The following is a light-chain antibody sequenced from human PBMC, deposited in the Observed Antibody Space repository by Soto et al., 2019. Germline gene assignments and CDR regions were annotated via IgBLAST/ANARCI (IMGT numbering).Light chain of an antibody. CDR1: QSVSSNS. V-gene: IGKV3-20*01. Sequence: EIVLTQSPGTLSLSPGESATLSCRASQSVSSNSLAWYRPNPGQPPSLLIYGTSTRATDIPRRFSGSGSGTDFTLTITRLEPEDFAVYFCQQYGGSPPTFGQGTKVEVK. J-gene: IGKJ1*01. CDR2: GTS. CDR3: QQYGGSPPT.